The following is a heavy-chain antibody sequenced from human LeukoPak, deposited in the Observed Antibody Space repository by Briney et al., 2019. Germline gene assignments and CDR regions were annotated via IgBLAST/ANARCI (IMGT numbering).Heavy chain of an antibody. CDR2: IYHSGST. CDR3: AGKYYYDSAGFYYVDW. V-gene: IGHV4-38-2*01. D-gene: IGHD3-22*01. Sequence: SETLSLTCAVSGYSISSGYFWGWIRQPPGKALEWIGSIYHSGSTYYNPSLKSRVTISIDTSKNQFSLRLSSVTAADTAVYYCAGKYYYDSAGFYYVDWWGQGTLVTVSS. J-gene: IGHJ4*02. CDR1: GYSISSGYF.